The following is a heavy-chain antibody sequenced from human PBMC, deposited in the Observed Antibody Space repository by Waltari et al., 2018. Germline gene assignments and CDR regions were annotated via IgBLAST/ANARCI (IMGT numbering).Heavy chain of an antibody. V-gene: IGHV3-9*01. CDR3: AKGHSGSYGLKD. CDR2: ISWNSDNI. D-gene: IGHD1-26*01. Sequence: EVQLVESGGGLVQPGRSLRLPCAVSGFNFDDYAMHWVRQAPGKGVEWVSGISWNSDNIGYADSVKGRFTISRDNAKNSLYLQMNSLRPEDTALYYCAKGHSGSYGLKDWGQGTLVTVSS. J-gene: IGHJ4*02. CDR1: GFNFDDYA.